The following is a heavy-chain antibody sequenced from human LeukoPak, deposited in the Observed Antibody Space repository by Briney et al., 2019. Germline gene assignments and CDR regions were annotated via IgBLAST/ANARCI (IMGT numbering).Heavy chain of an antibody. D-gene: IGHD1-1*01. CDR2: ITTGSSYI. V-gene: IGHV3-21*06. CDR3: ARVEATTARSYYYYMDV. Sequence: GGSLRLSCSASGFSFTSYAMNWVRQAPGKGLEWVSSITTGSSYIYYADSVRGRFSVSRDNAKNSLYLEMNSLRAEDTAVYYCARVEATTARSYYYYMDVWGKGTTVTVSS. J-gene: IGHJ6*03. CDR1: GFSFTSYA.